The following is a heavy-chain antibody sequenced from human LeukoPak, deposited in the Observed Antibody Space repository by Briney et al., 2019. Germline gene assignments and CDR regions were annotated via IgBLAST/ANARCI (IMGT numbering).Heavy chain of an antibody. J-gene: IGHJ4*02. V-gene: IGHV4-59*08. CDR2: VYHSGST. D-gene: IGHD6-19*01. CDR3: ARHTYTSGWYYFDY. Sequence: SETLSLTCTISGGFISTYYWSWIRQPPGKGLEWIGYVYHSGSTNYNPSLKSRVTISVDTSKKQFSLRLSSVTAADTAVYYCARHTYTSGWYYFDYWGQGTLVTVSS. CDR1: GGFISTYY.